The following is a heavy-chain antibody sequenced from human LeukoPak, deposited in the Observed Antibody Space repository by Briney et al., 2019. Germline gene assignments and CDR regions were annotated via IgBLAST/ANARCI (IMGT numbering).Heavy chain of an antibody. CDR1: GGSISRSSYY. CDR2: IYYGGST. CDR3: ARYNWKHEYFDY. V-gene: IGHV4-39*01. D-gene: IGHD1-20*01. Sequence: SETLSLTCTVSGGSISRSSYYWGWIRQTPGKGPEWIGSIYYGGSTYYNPSLKSRVTISVDTSKNQFSLKLSSVTAADTAVYYCARYNWKHEYFDYWGQGTLATVSS. J-gene: IGHJ4*02.